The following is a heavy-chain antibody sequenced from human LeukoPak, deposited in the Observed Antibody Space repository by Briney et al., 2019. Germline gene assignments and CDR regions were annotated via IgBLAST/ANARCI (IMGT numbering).Heavy chain of an antibody. CDR2: ISWDGGST. CDR3: AKGPDRYSGYRYHFDY. D-gene: IGHD5-12*01. V-gene: IGHV3-43D*03. CDR1: GFTFDDYA. Sequence: PGGSLRLSCAASGFTFDDYAMHWVRQAPGKGLEWVSLISWDGGSTYYADSVKGRFTISRDNSKNSLYLQMNSLRAEDTALYYCAKGPDRYSGYRYHFDYWGQGTLVTVSS. J-gene: IGHJ4*02.